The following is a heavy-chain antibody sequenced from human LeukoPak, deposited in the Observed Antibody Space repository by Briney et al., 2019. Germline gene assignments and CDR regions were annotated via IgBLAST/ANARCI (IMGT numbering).Heavy chain of an antibody. CDR2: IINSGGTV. J-gene: IGHJ6*02. V-gene: IGHV3-48*02. Sequence: GGSLRLSCAASGFTFSIHDMNWVRQAPGKGLEWVSYIINSGGTVYYTDSVQGRFTISRDNARNSLFLQMNSLRDEDTAVYYCARVGRGGFGRDVWGQRPRVTVSS. D-gene: IGHD3-10*01. CDR1: GFTFSIHD. CDR3: ARVGRGGFGRDV.